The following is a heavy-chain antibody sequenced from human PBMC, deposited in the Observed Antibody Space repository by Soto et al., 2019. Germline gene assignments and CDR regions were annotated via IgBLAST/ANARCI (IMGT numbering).Heavy chain of an antibody. CDR2: MYYGGNT. CDR1: GGSIRTYY. CDR3: ARSTGYGDSYFDY. J-gene: IGHJ4*02. D-gene: IGHD4-17*01. Sequence: SEDPSLTCTVSGGSIRTYYWNWIRQPPGKGLEWIGYMYYGGNTNYNPSLKSRVTVSGDTSKNDFSLKLTSVTAADTAVYYCARSTGYGDSYFDYWGRGTLVTVSS. V-gene: IGHV4-59*01.